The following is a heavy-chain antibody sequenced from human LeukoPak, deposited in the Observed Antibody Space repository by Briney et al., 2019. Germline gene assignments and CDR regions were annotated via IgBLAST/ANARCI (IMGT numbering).Heavy chain of an antibody. CDR1: GYTFTSYY. CDR2: INPSGGST. D-gene: IGHD2-21*01. Sequence: ASVKVSCKASGYTFTSYYMHWVRQAPGQGLEWMGIINPSGGSTSYAQKFQGRVTMTRDTSTSTAYMELSSLRSEDTAVYYCARDETVDGAFDIWGQGTMVTVSS. J-gene: IGHJ3*02. V-gene: IGHV1-46*01. CDR3: ARDETVDGAFDI.